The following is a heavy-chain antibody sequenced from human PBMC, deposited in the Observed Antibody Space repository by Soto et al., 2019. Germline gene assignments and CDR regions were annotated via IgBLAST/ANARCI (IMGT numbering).Heavy chain of an antibody. J-gene: IGHJ4*02. CDR1: GGSTSSGDYY. D-gene: IGHD4-17*01. Sequence: SETLSLTCTVSGGSTSSGDYYWSWIRQPPGKGLEWIGYIYYSGSTYYNPSLKSRVTISVDTSKKQFSLHLSSVTAADTAVYYCARQKVSRFYGEVDFFDYWGLGTLVTVSS. CDR2: IYYSGST. V-gene: IGHV4-30-4*01. CDR3: ARQKVSRFYGEVDFFDY.